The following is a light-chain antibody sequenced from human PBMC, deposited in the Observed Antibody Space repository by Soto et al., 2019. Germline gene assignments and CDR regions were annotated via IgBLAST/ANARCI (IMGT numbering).Light chain of an antibody. J-gene: IGLJ1*01. CDR1: SSNIGSNT. CDR2: SNN. CDR3: AAWDDSLNGFYV. V-gene: IGLV1-44*01. Sequence: QSVLTQPPSASGTPGQRVTISCSGSSSNIGSNTVNWYRQLPGTAPKLLIYSNNQRPSGVPDRFSGSKSGTSASLAISGLQPEDEADYYCAAWDDSLNGFYVFGTGTKATVL.